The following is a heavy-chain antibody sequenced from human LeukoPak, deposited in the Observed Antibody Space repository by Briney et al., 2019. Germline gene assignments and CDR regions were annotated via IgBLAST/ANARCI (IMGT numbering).Heavy chain of an antibody. CDR1: GFTFDDYA. CDR2: ISWNSGSI. CDR3: AKDGPLTAMVDLFDY. D-gene: IGHD5-18*01. J-gene: IGHJ4*02. V-gene: IGHV3-9*01. Sequence: GRSLRLSCAASGFTFDDYAMHWVRQAPGKGLEWVSGISWNSGSIGYADSVKGRFTISRDNAKNSLYLQMNSLRAEDTAVYYCAKDGPLTAMVDLFDYWGQGTLVTVSS.